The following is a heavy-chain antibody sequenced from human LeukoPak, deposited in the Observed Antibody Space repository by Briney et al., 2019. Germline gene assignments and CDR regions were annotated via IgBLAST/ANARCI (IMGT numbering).Heavy chain of an antibody. CDR3: ARDYGSGSYLLAPFDY. D-gene: IGHD3-10*01. CDR1: GFTYSNDW. CDR2: INRDGSDK. V-gene: IGHV3-7*05. J-gene: IGHJ4*02. Sequence: GGSLRLSCAVSGFTYSNDWMSWVRQAPGKGLEWVANINRDGSDKYYVDSVKGRFTISRDNAKNSLYLQMNSLRAEDTAFYYCARDYGSGSYLLAPFDYWGQGTLVTVSS.